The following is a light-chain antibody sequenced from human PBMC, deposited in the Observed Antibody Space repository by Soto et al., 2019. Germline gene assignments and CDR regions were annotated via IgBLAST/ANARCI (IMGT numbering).Light chain of an antibody. CDR2: KAS. CDR1: QTISIW. Sequence: DIPMTQSPSTLSASVGDRVTITCRASQTISIWLAWYQQKPGKAPNLLIYKASSLESGVPSRFSGSGSGTEFTLTISSLQPDDFATYYCQQYNSYPWTFGQGTKMEIK. J-gene: IGKJ1*01. V-gene: IGKV1-5*03. CDR3: QQYNSYPWT.